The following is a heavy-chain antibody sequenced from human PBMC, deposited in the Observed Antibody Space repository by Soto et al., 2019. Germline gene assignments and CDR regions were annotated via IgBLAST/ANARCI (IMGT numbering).Heavy chain of an antibody. V-gene: IGHV1-18*01. D-gene: IGHD3-3*01. CDR2: ISAYNGNT. J-gene: IGHJ6*02. CDR1: GYTFTSYG. CDR3: ARDSEADYDFWSGSPKTYYYYGMDV. Sequence: ASVKVSCKASGYTFTSYGISWVRQAPGQGLEWMGWISAYNGNTNYAQKLQGRVTMTTDTSTSTAYMELRSLRSDDTAVYYCARDSEADYDFWSGSPKTYYYYGMDVWGQGTTVTVSS.